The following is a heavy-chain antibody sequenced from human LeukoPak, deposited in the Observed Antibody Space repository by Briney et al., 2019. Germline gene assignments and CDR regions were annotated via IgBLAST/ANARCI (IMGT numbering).Heavy chain of an antibody. J-gene: IGHJ5*02. V-gene: IGHV3-21*01. D-gene: IGHD3-9*01. CDR1: GFTFSSYS. Sequence: PGGSLRLSCAASGFTFSSYSMNWVRQAPGKGLEWVSSISSSSSYIYYADSVKGRFTISRDNAKNSLYLQMNSLRAEDTAVYYCATRGYDILTGYCPFDPWGQGTLVTVSS. CDR3: ATRGYDILTGYCPFDP. CDR2: ISSSSSYI.